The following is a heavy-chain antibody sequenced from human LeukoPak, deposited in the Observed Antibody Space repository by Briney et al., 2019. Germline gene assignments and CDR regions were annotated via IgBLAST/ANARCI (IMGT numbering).Heavy chain of an antibody. Sequence: SVNVSCKASGYTFTNYYMHWLRQAPGQGGAGMGIINPSGGSTSYAQKFQGRVTMTRDTSTSTVYMELSSLRSEDTAVYYCARDRNTIFGVVISYFDPWGQGTLVTVSS. CDR1: GYTFTNYY. J-gene: IGHJ5*02. V-gene: IGHV1-46*01. CDR2: INPSGGST. D-gene: IGHD3-3*01. CDR3: ARDRNTIFGVVISYFDP.